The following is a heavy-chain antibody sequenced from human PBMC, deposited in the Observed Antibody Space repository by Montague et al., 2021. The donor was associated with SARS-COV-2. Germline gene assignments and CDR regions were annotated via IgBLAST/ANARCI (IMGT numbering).Heavy chain of an antibody. Sequence: SETLSLTCTVSGASMRSYYWTWVRQSPGKGLEWIGYTCYSGSTSYAPSLKSRLTMTVDMSANQVSLTLMSVTAADSAVYYCARVEGVIGGITHFDYWGQGFLVSVSS. CDR3: ARVEGVIGGITHFDY. J-gene: IGHJ4*02. CDR1: GASMRSYY. CDR2: TCYSGST. D-gene: IGHD2-21*01. V-gene: IGHV4-59*01.